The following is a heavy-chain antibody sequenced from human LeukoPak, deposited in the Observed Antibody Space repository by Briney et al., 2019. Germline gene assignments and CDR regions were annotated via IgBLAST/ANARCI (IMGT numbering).Heavy chain of an antibody. D-gene: IGHD1-26*01. CDR1: GYTFTSYD. CDR3: ARGVGREGYYYMDV. Sequence: ASVKVSCKASGYTFTSYDINWVRQATGQGLEWMGWMNPNSGNTGYAQKFQGRVTMTRDTSISTFYMEVSDLRSVDTAVYYCARGVGREGYYYMDVWGKGTTVTVSS. J-gene: IGHJ6*03. V-gene: IGHV1-8*01. CDR2: MNPNSGNT.